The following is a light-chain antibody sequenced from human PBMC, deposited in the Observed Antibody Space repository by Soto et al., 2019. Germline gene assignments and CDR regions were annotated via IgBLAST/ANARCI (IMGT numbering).Light chain of an antibody. CDR2: GAS. CDR1: QRLTSNY. J-gene: IGKJ2*01. CDR3: QQYCSSPST. Sequence: EVVLTQSPGTLSLSPGEGATLFCRATQRLTSNYLAWYQQRPGQAPRLLIYGASSRATGIPDRFRGSGSGTDFTLTISTLEPEDFAVYYCQQYCSSPSTFGQGTKLEIK. V-gene: IGKV3-20*01.